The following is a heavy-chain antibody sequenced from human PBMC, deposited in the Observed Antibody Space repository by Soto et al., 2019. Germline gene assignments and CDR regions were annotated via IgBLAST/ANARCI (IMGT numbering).Heavy chain of an antibody. D-gene: IGHD3-22*01. CDR3: ARSGGVRPYYYDSSGYNYFDY. Sequence: VASVKVSCKASGGTFSSYAISWVRQAPGQGLEWMGGIIPIFGTANYAQKFQGRVTITADESTSTAYMELSSLRSEDTAVYYCARSGGVRPYYYDSSGYNYFDYWG. J-gene: IGHJ4*01. CDR2: IIPIFGTA. V-gene: IGHV1-69*13. CDR1: GGTFSSYA.